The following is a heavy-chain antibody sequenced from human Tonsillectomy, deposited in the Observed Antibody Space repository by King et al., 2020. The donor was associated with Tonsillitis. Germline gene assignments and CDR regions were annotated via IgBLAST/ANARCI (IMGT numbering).Heavy chain of an antibody. V-gene: IGHV3-21*01. J-gene: IGHJ5*02. D-gene: IGHD3-22*01. CDR3: ARFPYNYDSSGYLSSRYSWFDP. Sequence: VQLVESGGGLVKPGGSLRLSCAASGFTFSTYTINWVRQAPGKGLEWVSSISSSSSYTYYADSVKGRFTISRDNAKNSLYLQMNSLRAEDTAVYYCARFPYNYDSSGYLSSRYSWFDPWGQGTLVTVSS. CDR2: ISSSSSYT. CDR1: GFTFSTYT.